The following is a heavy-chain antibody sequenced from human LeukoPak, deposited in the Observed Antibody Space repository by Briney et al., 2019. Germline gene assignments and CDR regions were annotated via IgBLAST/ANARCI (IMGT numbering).Heavy chain of an antibody. Sequence: SETLSLTCAVSGHSISSGYYWGWIRQPPGKGLEWIGSIYHSGSTYYNPSLKSRVTISVDTSKNQFSLKLSSVSAADTAVYYCARRYYYDSSGYSDAFDIWGQGTMVTVSS. CDR3: ARRYYYDSSGYSDAFDI. D-gene: IGHD3-22*01. J-gene: IGHJ3*02. V-gene: IGHV4-38-2*01. CDR2: IYHSGST. CDR1: GHSISSGYY.